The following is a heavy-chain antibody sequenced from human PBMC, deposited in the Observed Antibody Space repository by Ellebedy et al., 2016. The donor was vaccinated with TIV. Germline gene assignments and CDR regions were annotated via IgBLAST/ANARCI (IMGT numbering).Heavy chain of an antibody. CDR1: GYTFTSYG. J-gene: IGHJ4*02. V-gene: IGHV1-18*01. CDR2: ISTYNGNT. Sequence: AASVKVSCKASGYTFTSYGISWVRQAPGQGLVWRGWISTYNGNTNYAQKLQGRVTMTTDTSTSTAYLELRSLRSDDTAIFYCARDRQYYYDGSGYIDYWGQGTLVTVSS. CDR3: ARDRQYYYDGSGYIDY. D-gene: IGHD3-22*01.